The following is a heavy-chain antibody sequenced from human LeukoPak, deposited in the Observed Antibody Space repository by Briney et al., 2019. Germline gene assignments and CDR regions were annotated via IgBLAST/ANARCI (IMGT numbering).Heavy chain of an antibody. CDR1: GFTFSSYA. J-gene: IGHJ4*02. Sequence: GGSLRLSCAASGFTFSSYAMSWFRQAPGKGLDWVSAISGSGGSTYYADSVKGRFTISRDNSKNTLYLQMNSLRAEDTAVYYCAKDQEYSFDYWGQGTLVTVSS. CDR3: AKDQEYSFDY. CDR2: ISGSGGST. V-gene: IGHV3-23*01. D-gene: IGHD3-10*01.